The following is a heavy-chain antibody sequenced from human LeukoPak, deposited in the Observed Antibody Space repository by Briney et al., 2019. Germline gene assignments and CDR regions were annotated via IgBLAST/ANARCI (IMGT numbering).Heavy chain of an antibody. J-gene: IGHJ5*02. D-gene: IGHD3-16*01. Sequence: SETLSLTCTVSGGSIKIYYWSWIRQPPGKGLEWIGYLHHDGSTNYNPSLKGRVTTSVETSKSQFSLKLSSVTVADTAVYYCARFGTFGENWFDPWGQGTLVIVSS. CDR2: LHHDGST. CDR3: ARFGTFGENWFDP. CDR1: GGSIKIYY. V-gene: IGHV4-59*01.